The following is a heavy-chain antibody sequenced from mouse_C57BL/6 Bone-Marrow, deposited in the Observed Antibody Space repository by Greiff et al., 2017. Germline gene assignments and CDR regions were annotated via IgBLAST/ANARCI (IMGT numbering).Heavy chain of an antibody. CDR2: ISSGGSYT. Sequence: EVKVVESGGDLVKPGGSLKLSCAASGFTFSSYGMSWVRQTPDKRLEWVATISSGGSYTYYPDSVKGRFTISRDNAKNTLYLQMSSLKSEDTAMYYCARRGYWFAYWGQGTLVTVSA. V-gene: IGHV5-6*02. CDR1: GFTFSSYG. D-gene: IGHD1-2*01. J-gene: IGHJ3*01. CDR3: ARRGYWFAY.